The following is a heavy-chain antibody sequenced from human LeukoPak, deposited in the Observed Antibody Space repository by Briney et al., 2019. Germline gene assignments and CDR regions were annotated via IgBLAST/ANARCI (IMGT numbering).Heavy chain of an antibody. CDR3: ARVSSGYEGSDY. CDR2: INPSDDST. D-gene: IGHD5-12*01. V-gene: IGHV1-46*01. CDR1: GYTFTSYY. J-gene: IGHJ4*02. Sequence: ASVKVSCKASGYTFTSYYMDWVRQARGQGLEWMGIINPSDDSTSYAQKFQGRVTMTRDTSTSIVYMELSSLRSEDTAVYYCARVSSGYEGSDYWGQGTLVTVSS.